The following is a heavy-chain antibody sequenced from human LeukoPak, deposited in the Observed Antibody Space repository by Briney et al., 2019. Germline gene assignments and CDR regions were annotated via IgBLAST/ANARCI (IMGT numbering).Heavy chain of an antibody. J-gene: IGHJ4*02. CDR3: TTRSLYY. CDR2: IKSKTDGGTT. Sequence: AGGSLRLSCAASGFTFSNAWMSWVRQAPGKGLEWVGRIKSKTDGGTTDYSAHVKGRFTISREDSKNTLYLQMNSLKTEETAVYYCTTRSLYYWGQGTLVTVSS. V-gene: IGHV3-15*01. CDR1: GFTFSNAW. D-gene: IGHD2/OR15-2a*01.